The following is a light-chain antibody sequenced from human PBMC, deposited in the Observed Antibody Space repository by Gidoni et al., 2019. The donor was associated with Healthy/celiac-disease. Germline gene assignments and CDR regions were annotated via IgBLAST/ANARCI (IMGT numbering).Light chain of an antibody. Sequence: QMTQSPSSVSASVGDRVTITCRASQVISSWLAWYQQKPGKAPKLLIYAASSLQSWVPSRFSGSGSGTDFTLTISSLQPEDFATYYCQQANSFPLLFTFGPGTKVDIK. J-gene: IGKJ3*01. V-gene: IGKV1-12*02. CDR2: AAS. CDR3: QQANSFPLLFT. CDR1: QVISSW.